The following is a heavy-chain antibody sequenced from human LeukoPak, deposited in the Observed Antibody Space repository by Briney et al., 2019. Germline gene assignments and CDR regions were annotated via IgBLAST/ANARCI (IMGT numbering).Heavy chain of an antibody. CDR2: IYHSGST. V-gene: IGHV4-30-2*01. CDR3: ARGRVVAAKTRWFDP. Sequence: SQTLSLTCAVSGGSISSGGYSWSWIRQPPGKGLEWIGYIYHSGSTYYNPSLKSRVTISVDRSKNQFSLKLSSVTAADTAVYYCARGRVVAAKTRWFDPWGQGTLVTVSS. J-gene: IGHJ5*02. D-gene: IGHD2-15*01. CDR1: GGSISSGGYS.